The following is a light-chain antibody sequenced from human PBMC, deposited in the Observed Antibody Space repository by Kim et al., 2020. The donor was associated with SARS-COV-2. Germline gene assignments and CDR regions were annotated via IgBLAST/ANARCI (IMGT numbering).Light chain of an antibody. J-gene: IGKJ1*01. CDR2: EAS. V-gene: IGKV1-5*01. Sequence: ASIGERVPSTCRASHNINIGLAWYQQKPGKAPNLLIYEASTLESGVPSRFSGSGSGTEFTLTINSLQPDDFATYYCQQYDGLSTFGQGTKVDIK. CDR3: QQYDGLST. CDR1: HNINIG.